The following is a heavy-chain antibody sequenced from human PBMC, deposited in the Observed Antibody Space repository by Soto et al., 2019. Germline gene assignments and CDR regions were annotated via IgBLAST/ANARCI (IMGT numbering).Heavy chain of an antibody. V-gene: IGHV4-59*01. CDR1: GGSISGYY. J-gene: IGHJ6*02. CDR2: MYNTGST. CDR3: ARDLWGYCGTDCYPLDV. D-gene: IGHD2-21*02. Sequence: SETLSLTCTVSGGSISGYYWSWIRQPPGKGLEWIGYMYNTGSTVYNPPFKSRVTISVDTSKNQFSLKLNFVTAADTAVYYCARDLWGYCGTDCYPLDVWGQGTTVTV.